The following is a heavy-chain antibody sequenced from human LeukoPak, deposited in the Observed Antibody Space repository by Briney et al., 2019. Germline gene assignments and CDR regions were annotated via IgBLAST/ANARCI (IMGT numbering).Heavy chain of an antibody. CDR1: GYTFTSYG. J-gene: IGHJ5*02. V-gene: IGHV1-18*04. CDR2: ISAYNGNT. D-gene: IGHD2-2*01. Sequence: GASVKVSCKASGYTFTSYGISWVRQTPGQGLEWMGWISAYNGNTNYAQKLRGRVTMTTDTSTSTAYMELRSLRSDDTAVYYCARVSTAATPLGWFDPWGQGTLVTVSS. CDR3: ARVSTAATPLGWFDP.